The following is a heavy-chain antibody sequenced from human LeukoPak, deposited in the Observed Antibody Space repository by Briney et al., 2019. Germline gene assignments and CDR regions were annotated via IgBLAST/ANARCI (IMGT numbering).Heavy chain of an antibody. CDR2: INTNTGNP. D-gene: IGHD2-2*01. CDR3: ARLCCSSTSCQEAGMDYYGMDV. J-gene: IGHJ6*02. Sequence: ASVKVSCKASGYTFTSYAMNWVRQAPGQGLEWMGWINTNTGNPTYAQGFTGRFVFSLDTSVSTAYLQISSLKAEDTAVYYCARLCCSSTSCQEAGMDYYGMDVWGQGTTVTVSS. CDR1: GYTFTSYA. V-gene: IGHV7-4-1*02.